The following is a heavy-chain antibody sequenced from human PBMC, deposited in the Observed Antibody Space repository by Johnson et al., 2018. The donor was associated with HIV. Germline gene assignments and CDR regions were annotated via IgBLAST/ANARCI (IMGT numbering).Heavy chain of an antibody. V-gene: IGHV3-13*01. Sequence: VESGGGLVQPGGSLRLSCAASGFSVSTYDMHWVRQATGKGLDWVSVIGTAGDTYYLGSVKGRFTISRENAKNSLYLQMNSLRAGDTAVYYCARAGRWSGDTFDIWGQGKMVTVSS. J-gene: IGHJ3*02. CDR2: IGTAGDT. D-gene: IGHD3-10*01. CDR3: ARAGRWSGDTFDI. CDR1: GFSVSTYD.